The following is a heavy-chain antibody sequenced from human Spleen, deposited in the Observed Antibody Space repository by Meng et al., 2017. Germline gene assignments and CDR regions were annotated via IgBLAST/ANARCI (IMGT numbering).Heavy chain of an antibody. J-gene: IGHJ5*02. D-gene: IGHD6-13*01. V-gene: IGHV4-31*03. CDR3: ARGVCSSSCYFHNWFDP. Sequence: QLRLQNSGPGLVKPLQTPALTLTVSGGSTISGGYSWTWIRQHPGKGLGWIGYIYYSGSTYYNPSLKSRVTISVDTSKNQFSLKLSSVTAADTAVYYCARGVCSSSCYFHNWFDPWGQGTLVTVSS. CDR1: GGSTISGGYS. CDR2: IYYSGST.